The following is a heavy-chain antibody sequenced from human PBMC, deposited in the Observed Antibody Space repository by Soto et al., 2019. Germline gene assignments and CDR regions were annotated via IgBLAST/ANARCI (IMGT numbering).Heavy chain of an antibody. CDR1: GFTFSGSA. Sequence: GGSLRLSCAASGFTFSGSAMHWVRQASGKGLEWVGRIRSKANSYATAYAASVKGRFTISRDDSKNTVYLQMNSLKTEDTAVYYCTKSSIAARPDYYYGMDVWGQGTTVTVSS. D-gene: IGHD6-6*01. V-gene: IGHV3-73*01. CDR2: IRSKANSYAT. J-gene: IGHJ6*02. CDR3: TKSSIAARPDYYYGMDV.